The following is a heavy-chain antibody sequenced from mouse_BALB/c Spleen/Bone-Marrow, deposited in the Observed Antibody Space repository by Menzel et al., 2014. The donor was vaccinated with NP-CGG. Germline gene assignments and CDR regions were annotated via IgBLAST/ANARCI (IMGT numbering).Heavy chain of an antibody. CDR2: IDPANGNT. CDR1: GFNIKDTY. D-gene: IGHD1-1*01. J-gene: IGHJ3*01. V-gene: IGHV14-3*02. CDR3: ARYNYGSSQFAY. Sequence: VQLQQPGAELVKPGASVKLSCTASGFNIKDTYMHWVKQRPEQGLEWIGRIDPANGNTKYDPKFQGKATITADTSSNTAYLPLSSLTSEDTAVYYCARYNYGSSQFAYWGQGTLVTVSA.